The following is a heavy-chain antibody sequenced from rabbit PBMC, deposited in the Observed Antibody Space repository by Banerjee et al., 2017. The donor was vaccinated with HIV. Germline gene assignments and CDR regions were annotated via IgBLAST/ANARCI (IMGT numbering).Heavy chain of an antibody. Sequence: QSLEESGGDLVKPGASLTLTCTASGFSFSSSYYMCWVRQAPGKGLEWIACIYTSSSGTTYYASWAKGRFTISKTSSTTVTLQMTSLTAADTATYFCARGGPSGYGGYGYVTEGYRLWGPGTLVTVS. CDR3: ARGGPSGYGGYGYVTEGYRL. J-gene: IGHJ4*01. CDR1: GFSFSSSYY. V-gene: IGHV1S40*01. CDR2: IYTSSSGTT. D-gene: IGHD6-1*01.